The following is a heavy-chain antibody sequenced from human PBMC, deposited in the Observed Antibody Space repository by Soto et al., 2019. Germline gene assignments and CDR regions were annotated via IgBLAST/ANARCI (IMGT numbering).Heavy chain of an antibody. V-gene: IGHV3-21*01. J-gene: IGHJ4*02. CDR2: ISSSSSYI. D-gene: IGHD3-22*01. CDR1: GFTFSSYS. Sequence: GGSLRLSCAASGFTFSSYSMNWVRQAPGKELEWVSSISSSSSYIYYADSVKGRFTISRDNAKNSLYLQMNSLRAEDTAVYYCARWGINYYDSSGYLDYWGQGTLVTVSS. CDR3: ARWGINYYDSSGYLDY.